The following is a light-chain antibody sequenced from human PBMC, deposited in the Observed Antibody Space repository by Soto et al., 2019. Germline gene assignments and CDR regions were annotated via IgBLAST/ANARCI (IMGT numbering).Light chain of an antibody. CDR2: GAS. V-gene: IGKV3-15*01. CDR3: QQRSSWPFT. CDR1: QSVSSN. J-gene: IGKJ3*01. Sequence: EIVVTQSPATLSVSPGERATLSCWASQSVSSNLAWYQQQPGQAPRLLIHGASTRATGIPARFSGSGSGTDFTLTISSLQSEDFAVYYCQQRSSWPFTFGPGTKVDIK.